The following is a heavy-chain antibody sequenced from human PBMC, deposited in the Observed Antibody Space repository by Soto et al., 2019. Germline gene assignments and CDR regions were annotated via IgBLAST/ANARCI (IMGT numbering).Heavy chain of an antibody. CDR3: ATERQYCSSGSCYFEYSQH. D-gene: IGHD2-15*01. CDR2: ISYDGSNK. CDR1: GFTFSSYA. J-gene: IGHJ1*01. V-gene: IGHV3-30-3*01. Sequence: EGSLRLSCTASGFTFSSYAMHWVRQAPGKGLEWLAVISYDGSNKYYADSVKGRFTISRDNSKNTLYLQMNSLRAADTAVYYCATERQYCSSGSCYFEYSQHWGQGTLVTVSS.